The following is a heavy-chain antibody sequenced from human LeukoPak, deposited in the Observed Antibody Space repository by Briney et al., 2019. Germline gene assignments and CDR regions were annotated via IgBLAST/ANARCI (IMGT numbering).Heavy chain of an antibody. CDR3: AKDQWELLLGYFQH. Sequence: PGRSLRLSCAASGFTFSSYGMHWVRQAPGKGLEWVAVISYDGSNKYYADSVKGRFTISRGNSKNTLYLQTNSLRAEDTAVYYCAKDQWELLLGYFQHWGQGTLVTVSS. D-gene: IGHD1-26*01. J-gene: IGHJ1*01. CDR1: GFTFSSYG. V-gene: IGHV3-30*18. CDR2: ISYDGSNK.